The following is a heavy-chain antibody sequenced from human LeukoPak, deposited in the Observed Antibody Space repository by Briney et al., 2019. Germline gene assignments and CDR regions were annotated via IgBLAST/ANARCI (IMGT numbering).Heavy chain of an antibody. Sequence: ASVKVSCKASGYTFTSYDINWVRQATGQGLEWMGWMNPNSGNTGYAQKFQGRVTITRNTSISTAYMELSSLRSEDTAVYYCARAPPGHCSSTSCIYYYYYYMDVWGKGTTVTVSS. CDR1: GYTFTSYD. V-gene: IGHV1-8*03. CDR2: MNPNSGNT. D-gene: IGHD2-2*01. CDR3: ARAPPGHCSSTSCIYYYYYYMDV. J-gene: IGHJ6*03.